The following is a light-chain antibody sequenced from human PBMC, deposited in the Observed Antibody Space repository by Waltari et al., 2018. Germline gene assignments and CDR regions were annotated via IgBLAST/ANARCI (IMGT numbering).Light chain of an antibody. V-gene: IGLV2-14*03. Sequence: QSALTQPASVSGSPGQSITISCTGTSSDVGHYDYVSWFQQPPGNAPKLMIYDVHNRPSEVSTRFSGAKSGNTASLTISGLQAEDEADYYCYSFTTSSTRVFGTGTKVTVL. CDR3: YSFTTSSTRV. J-gene: IGLJ1*01. CDR1: SSDVGHYDY. CDR2: DVH.